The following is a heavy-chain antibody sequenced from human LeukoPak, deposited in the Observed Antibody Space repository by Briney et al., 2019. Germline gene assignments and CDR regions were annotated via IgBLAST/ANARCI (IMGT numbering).Heavy chain of an antibody. V-gene: IGHV4-59*01. D-gene: IGHD3-10*01. J-gene: IGHJ5*02. Sequence: PSETLSLTCTISGGSIISYYWTWIRQPPEKGLEWIGYISYSGYTDYNPSLKSRVTISVDTSKNQFSLKLSSVTAADTAIYYCARVPYGSGENWFDLWGQGTLATVSS. CDR3: ARVPYGSGENWFDL. CDR1: GGSIISYY. CDR2: ISYSGYT.